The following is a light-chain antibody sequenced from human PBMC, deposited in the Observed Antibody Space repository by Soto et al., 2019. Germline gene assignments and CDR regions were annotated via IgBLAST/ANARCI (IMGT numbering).Light chain of an antibody. Sequence: DLPMSQSPSSLSASVGDSVTITCRASETIIDYLNWYQQQPGEAPKLLIFSASSLHSGVPSRFRGSGSGTHFTLTISSLQPEDFATYFCQQSFSAPRTFGQGTKL. CDR3: QQSFSAPRT. CDR2: SAS. CDR1: ETIIDY. V-gene: IGKV1-39*01. J-gene: IGKJ2*01.